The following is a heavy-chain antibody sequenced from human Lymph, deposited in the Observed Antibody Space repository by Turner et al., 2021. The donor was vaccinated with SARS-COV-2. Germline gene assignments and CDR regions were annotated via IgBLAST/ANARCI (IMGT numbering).Heavy chain of an antibody. J-gene: IGHJ4*02. CDR1: GGSISSSNW. CDR2: IYQSGNT. D-gene: IGHD2-15*01. Sequence: QLQESGPGLVTPSWTLSLTGAVAGGSISSSNWWNWVRQPPGKGLEWIGEIYQSGNTNYNPSVKSRVTISVDKSKTQFSLKLSSVTAAETAVYYGESKYCSGGSCSYFDSWGQGTLVTVSS. V-gene: IGHV4-4*02. CDR3: ESKYCSGGSCSYFDS.